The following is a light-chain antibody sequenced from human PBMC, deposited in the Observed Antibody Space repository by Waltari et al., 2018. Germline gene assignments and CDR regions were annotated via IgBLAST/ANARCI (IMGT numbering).Light chain of an antibody. Sequence: DLPQTQSPSTPSATVGSRVTITCRASPSIERSLAWYQQKPGKAPKLLIYKTSSLESGVPSRFSGSGYGTEFTLTISGLQPDDFATYHCQQYKNFRTFGQGTKVESK. CDR2: KTS. CDR1: PSIERS. J-gene: IGKJ1*01. CDR3: QQYKNFRT. V-gene: IGKV1-5*03.